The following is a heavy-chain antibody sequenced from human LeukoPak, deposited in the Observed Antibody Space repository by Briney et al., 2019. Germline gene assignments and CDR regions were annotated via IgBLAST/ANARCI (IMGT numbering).Heavy chain of an antibody. V-gene: IGHV3-7*01. CDR2: INPDGSQK. CDR1: GFTFSNYW. Sequence: GGSLRLSCVVSGFTFSNYWMDWVRQAPGKGLEWVASINPDGSQKLYVDSVKGRFTISRDNTKGSLYLQMNSLGAEDTAMYYCAKLLGTATTYDSWGQGTRVTVSS. D-gene: IGHD5-24*01. J-gene: IGHJ4*02. CDR3: AKLLGTATTYDS.